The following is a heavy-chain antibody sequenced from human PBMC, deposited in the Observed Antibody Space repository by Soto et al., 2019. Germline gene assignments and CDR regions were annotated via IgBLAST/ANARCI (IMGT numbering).Heavy chain of an antibody. D-gene: IGHD7-27*01. V-gene: IGHV3-64D*06. CDR1: GFTFSSYA. Sequence: GGSLRLSCAASGFTFSSYAMHWVRQAPGKGLEYVSAISNNGVSTYYADSVKGRFSISRDNSKNTLYLQMSSLRAEDTAVYYCVKVPTGDLYYYGMDVWGQGTTVTVSS. CDR3: VKVPTGDLYYYGMDV. J-gene: IGHJ6*02. CDR2: ISNNGVST.